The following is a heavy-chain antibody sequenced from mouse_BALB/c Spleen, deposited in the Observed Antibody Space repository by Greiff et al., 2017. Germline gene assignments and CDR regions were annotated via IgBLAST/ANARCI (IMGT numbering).Heavy chain of an antibody. CDR3: ARYDAMDY. CDR2: IDPANGNT. J-gene: IGHJ4*01. Sequence: VQLQQSGAELVKPGASVKLSCTASGFNIKDTYMHWVKQRPEKGLEWIGRIDPANGNTKYDPKLQGKATITADTSSNTAYLPLSSLTSEDTAVYYCARYDAMDYWGQGTSVTVSS. CDR1: GFNIKDTY. V-gene: IGHV14-3*02.